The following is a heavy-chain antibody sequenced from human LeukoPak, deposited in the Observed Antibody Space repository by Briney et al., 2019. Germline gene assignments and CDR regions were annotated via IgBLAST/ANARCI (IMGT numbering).Heavy chain of an antibody. V-gene: IGHV1-69*13. J-gene: IGHJ4*02. D-gene: IGHD4-17*01. CDR2: IIPIFGTA. CDR3: ARAAVSLTVTAPFDY. CDR1: GGTFSSYA. Sequence: GASVKVSCKASGGTFSSYATSWVRQAPGQGLEWMGGIIPIFGTANYAQKFQGRVTITADESTSTAYMELSSLRSEDTAVYYCARAAVSLTVTAPFDYWGQGTLVTVSS.